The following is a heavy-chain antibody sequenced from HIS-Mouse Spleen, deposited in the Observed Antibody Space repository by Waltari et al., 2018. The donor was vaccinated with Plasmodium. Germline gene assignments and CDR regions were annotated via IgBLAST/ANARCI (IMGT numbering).Heavy chain of an antibody. CDR3: ASSWYWYFDL. D-gene: IGHD6-13*01. Sequence: EVQLVESGGGLVQPGGSLRLSCAASGFTFSSYWMSWVRQAPGKGMDWVANIKQDGSDKYYVDSVKGRFTISRDNAKNSLYLQMNSLRAEDTAVYYCASSWYWYFDLWGRGTLVTVSS. J-gene: IGHJ2*01. CDR1: GFTFSSYW. V-gene: IGHV3-7*01. CDR2: IKQDGSDK.